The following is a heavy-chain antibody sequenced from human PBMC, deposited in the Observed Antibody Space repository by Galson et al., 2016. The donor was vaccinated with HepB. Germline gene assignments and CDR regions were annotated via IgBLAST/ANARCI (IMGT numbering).Heavy chain of an antibody. J-gene: IGHJ6*03. D-gene: IGHD4-17*01. CDR3: ARGDNPDYGDYASAYYYMDV. V-gene: IGHV4-34*01. CDR2: INHIGST. Sequence: SETLSLTCAVYGGSFSDYYWGWIRQSPGKGLEWIGEINHIGSTTYNPSLKSRVTISVDTSKNQFSLKLSSVTAADTAVYYCARGDNPDYGDYASAYYYMDVWGKGTTVTVSS. CDR1: GGSFSDYY.